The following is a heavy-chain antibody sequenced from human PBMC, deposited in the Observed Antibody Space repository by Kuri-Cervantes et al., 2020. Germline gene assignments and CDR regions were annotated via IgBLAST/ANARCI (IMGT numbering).Heavy chain of an antibody. D-gene: IGHD5-12*01. V-gene: IGHV4-59*01. Sequence: GSLRLSCTVSGGSISSYYWSWIRQPPGKGLEWIGYIYYSGSTNYNPSLKSRVTISVDTSKNQFSLKLSSVPAADTAVYYCARDLGVATIRGNWFDPWGQGTLVTVSS. CDR3: ARDLGVATIRGNWFDP. CDR2: IYYSGST. CDR1: GGSISSYY. J-gene: IGHJ5*02.